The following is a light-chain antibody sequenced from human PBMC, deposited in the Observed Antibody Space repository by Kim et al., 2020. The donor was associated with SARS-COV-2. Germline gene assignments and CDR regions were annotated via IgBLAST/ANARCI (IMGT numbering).Light chain of an antibody. V-gene: IGKV2-28*01. Sequence: DIVLTQSPLSLPVTPGEPASISCRSNQSLLLQTNGYNYLDWLLQKPGGSPQLLIYLGSNRASGVPDRFSGSGSGTDFTLRISRVEAEDVGIYYCMQALQTPLTFGQGTKVDIK. CDR3: MQALQTPLT. J-gene: IGKJ1*01. CDR2: LGS. CDR1: QSLLLQTNGYNY.